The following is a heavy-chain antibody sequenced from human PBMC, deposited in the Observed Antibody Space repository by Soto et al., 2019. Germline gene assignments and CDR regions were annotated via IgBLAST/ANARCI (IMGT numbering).Heavy chain of an antibody. CDR1: GFTVGNNY. V-gene: IGHV3-53*01. CDR2: IYSTGTT. J-gene: IGHJ4*02. Sequence: GGSLRLSCAASGFTVGNNYMSWVRQAPGKGLEWVSLIYSTGTTKYADSVKGRFTVSRDNAKNTLYLQMNSLRAEDTAVYYCAKDGRGSGSHYSSFRYWGPATLLTV. D-gene: IGHD3-10*01. CDR3: AKDGRGSGSHYSSFRY.